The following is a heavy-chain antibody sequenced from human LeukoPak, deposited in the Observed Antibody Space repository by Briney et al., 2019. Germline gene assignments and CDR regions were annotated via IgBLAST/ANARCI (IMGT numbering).Heavy chain of an antibody. V-gene: IGHV3-30*18. Sequence: PGRSLRLSCAASGFTFNNYAMHWVRQAPGKGLEWVAVISYDGTVKHYADSVKGRFIISRDNSKNTLYEQMNSLGVEDTAVYYCAKVEQRLGVQSYYMDVWGKGTTVTVSS. D-gene: IGHD6-25*01. J-gene: IGHJ6*03. CDR2: ISYDGTVK. CDR1: GFTFNNYA. CDR3: AKVEQRLGVQSYYMDV.